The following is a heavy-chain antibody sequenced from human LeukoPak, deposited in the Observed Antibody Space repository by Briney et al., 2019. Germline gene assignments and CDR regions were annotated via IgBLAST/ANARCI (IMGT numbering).Heavy chain of an antibody. D-gene: IGHD3-16*01. CDR2: INHSGST. V-gene: IGHV4-34*01. CDR1: GGSFSAYY. Sequence: SETLSLTCAVYGGSFSAYYWTCIRQSPGKGLEWVGEINHSGSTNYNPSLKSRVTISVDTSKNQFSLKLNSVTAADTAVYYCATFRWGVGFEYWGQGTLVTVSS. J-gene: IGHJ4*02. CDR3: ATFRWGVGFEY.